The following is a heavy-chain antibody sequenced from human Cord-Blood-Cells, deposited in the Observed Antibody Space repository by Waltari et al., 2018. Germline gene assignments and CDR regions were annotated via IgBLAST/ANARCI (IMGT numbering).Heavy chain of an antibody. V-gene: IGHV4-34*01. CDR3: ARTLHCSGGSCYSMDY. D-gene: IGHD2-15*01. CDR2: INHSGST. CDR1: GGSFSGYS. Sequence: VQLQQWGAGLLKPSATLSLTCAVCGGSFSGYSWSWFRQPPGKGLEWIGEINHSGSTNYNPSLKSRVTISVDTSKNQFSLKLSSVTAADTAVYYCARTLHCSGGSCYSMDYWGQGTLVTVSS. J-gene: IGHJ4*02.